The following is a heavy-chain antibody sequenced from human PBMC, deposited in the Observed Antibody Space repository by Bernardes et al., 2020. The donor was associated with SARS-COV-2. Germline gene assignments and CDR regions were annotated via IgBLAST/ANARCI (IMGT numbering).Heavy chain of an antibody. CDR2: ISYEGSKK. CDR3: VKRRAIFELWAGNFDY. Sequence: GGSLRLSCAASGFTFSSYAMSWVRQAPGKGLEWVAFISYEGSKKYYLDSLKGRFTISRDSSKNTLYLQMNSLRDDDTAVYYCVKRRAIFELWAGNFDYWGQGTLVTVSS. D-gene: IGHD5-18*01. J-gene: IGHJ4*02. CDR1: GFTFSSYA. V-gene: IGHV3-30*18.